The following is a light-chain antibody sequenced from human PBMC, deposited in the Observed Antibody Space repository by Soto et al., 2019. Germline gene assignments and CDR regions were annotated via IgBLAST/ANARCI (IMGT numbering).Light chain of an antibody. CDR3: QQYGSSSWT. CDR1: QSVSCSY. CDR2: GAS. Sequence: EIVLTQSPGTLSLSPGERATLSCRASQSVSCSYLAWYQQKSGQAPRLLIYGASSSATGIPDRFSGSGSGTDFTLTISRLEPEDFAVYYCQQYGSSSWTFGQGTKVDIK. V-gene: IGKV3-20*01. J-gene: IGKJ1*01.